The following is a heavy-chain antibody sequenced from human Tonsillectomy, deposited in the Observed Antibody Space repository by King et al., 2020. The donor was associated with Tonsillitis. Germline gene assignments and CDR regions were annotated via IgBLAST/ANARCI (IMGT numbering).Heavy chain of an antibody. CDR1: GFTFSSYG. D-gene: IGHD3-10*01. CDR3: AKDLGSVSSDY. V-gene: IGHV3-30*18. Sequence: VQLVESGGGVVQPGRSLRLSCAASGFTFSSYGMHWVRQAPGKGLEWVAVISYDGSNKYYADSVKGRFTISRDNSKNTQYLQMNSLRAEDTAVYYCAKDLGSVSSDYWGQGTLVTVSS. J-gene: IGHJ4*02. CDR2: ISYDGSNK.